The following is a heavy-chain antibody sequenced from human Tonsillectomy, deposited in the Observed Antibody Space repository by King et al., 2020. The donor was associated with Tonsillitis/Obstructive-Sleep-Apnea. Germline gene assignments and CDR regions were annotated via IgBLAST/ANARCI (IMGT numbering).Heavy chain of an antibody. D-gene: IGHD1-14*01. J-gene: IGHJ4*02. CDR2: IKPSRGVT. V-gene: IGHV1-46*01. Sequence: QLVQSGAEVKTTGASVRVSCKASGYTFTKYYIHWVRQARGQGLEWMGIIKPSRGVTTYVQKNQGRVSMTSDTSANTVYLELSSLRSEDTAVYYCARDDVVGRYIDSWGQGTLVTVSS. CDR3: ARDDVVGRYIDS. CDR1: GYTFTKYY.